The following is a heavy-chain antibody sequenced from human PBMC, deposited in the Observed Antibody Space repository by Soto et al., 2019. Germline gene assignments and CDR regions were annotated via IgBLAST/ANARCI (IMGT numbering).Heavy chain of an antibody. J-gene: IGHJ5*02. Sequence: QLQLQESGPGLVKPSETLSLTCTVSGGSISSRGYYWGWIRQPPGKGLEWIGTIYYSGSTYYNPSLKSRVTIPVDTSENQFSLKLSSVTAADTAVYYCATSNWFDPWGQGTLVTVSS. CDR1: GGSISSRGYY. V-gene: IGHV4-39*01. CDR3: ATSNWFDP. CDR2: IYYSGST.